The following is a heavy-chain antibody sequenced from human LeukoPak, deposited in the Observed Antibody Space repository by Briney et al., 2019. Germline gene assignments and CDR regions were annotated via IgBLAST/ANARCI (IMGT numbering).Heavy chain of an antibody. J-gene: IGHJ5*02. V-gene: IGHV4-4*09. CDR3: ARHRENSYESSHMGFDP. D-gene: IGHD3-22*01. Sequence: SETPSLTCVVSGASNSRHYWSWIRQPPGKGLEWIGYISASGRTKYRPALKSRVTISGDTSKNQFSLRLTSVTAADTAVYYCARHRENSYESSHMGFDPWGPGTLVTVSS. CDR1: GASNSRHY. CDR2: ISASGRT.